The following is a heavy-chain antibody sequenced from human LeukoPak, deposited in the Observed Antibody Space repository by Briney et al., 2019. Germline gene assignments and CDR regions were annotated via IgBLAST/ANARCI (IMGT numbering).Heavy chain of an antibody. CDR1: GGTLSSYA. Sequence: SVKVSCKASGGTLSSYAISWVRQAPGQGLEWMGGIIPIFGTANYAQKFQGRVTITADESTSTAYMELSSLRSEDTAVYYCARDGDCSGGSCYSFDYWGQGTLVTVSS. CDR2: IIPIFGTA. CDR3: ARDGDCSGGSCYSFDY. V-gene: IGHV1-69*01. D-gene: IGHD2-15*01. J-gene: IGHJ4*02.